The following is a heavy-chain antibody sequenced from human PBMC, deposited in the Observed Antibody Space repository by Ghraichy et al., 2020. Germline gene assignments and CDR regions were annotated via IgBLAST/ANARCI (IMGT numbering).Heavy chain of an antibody. D-gene: IGHD3-10*01. Sequence: SVKVSCKASGGTFSSYAISWVRQAPGQGLEWMGGIIPIFGTANYAQKFQGRVTITADESTSTAYMELSSLRSEDTAVYYCARVVTHEAYYYYYGMDVWGQGTTVTVSS. V-gene: IGHV1-69*13. CDR3: ARVVTHEAYYYYYGMDV. CDR1: GGTFSSYA. CDR2: IIPIFGTA. J-gene: IGHJ6*02.